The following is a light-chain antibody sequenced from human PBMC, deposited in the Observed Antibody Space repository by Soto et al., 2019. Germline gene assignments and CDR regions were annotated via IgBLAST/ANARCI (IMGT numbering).Light chain of an antibody. CDR1: QSVSSSY. J-gene: IGKJ5*01. CDR2: GAS. CDR3: QQYGSSRIT. Sequence: EIVLTQSPGTLSLSPGERATLSCRASQSVSSSYLAWYQQKPGQAPRLLIYGASSRATGIPDRFSGSGSGTAFTLTISSLEPEDFAVYYCQQYGSSRITFGQGTRLEIK. V-gene: IGKV3-20*01.